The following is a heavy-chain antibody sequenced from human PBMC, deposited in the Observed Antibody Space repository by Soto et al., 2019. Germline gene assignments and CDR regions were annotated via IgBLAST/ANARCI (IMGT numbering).Heavy chain of an antibody. J-gene: IGHJ5*02. CDR1: GGSISSGNYY. CDR3: ARMGLHLGKLSRNWFDP. CDR2: IYYSGST. Sequence: SETLSLTCTLSGGSISSGNYYWSWIRQHPGKGLEWIGYIYYSGSTHYNPSLKSRVTISLDTSNNHFSLKLSSVTAADTAVYYCARMGLHLGKLSRNWFDPWGQGTLVTVSS. V-gene: IGHV4-31*03. D-gene: IGHD3-16*02.